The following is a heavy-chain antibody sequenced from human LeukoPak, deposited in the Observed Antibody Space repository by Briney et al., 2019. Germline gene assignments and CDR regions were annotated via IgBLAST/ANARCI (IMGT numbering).Heavy chain of an antibody. Sequence: GGSLRLSCAASGFTFSSYSMNWVRQAPGKGLEWVSSISSSSSYIYYADSVKGRFTISRDNAKNSLYLQMNSLRAEDTAVYYCARDLTHYDFWSGYYQYYFDYWGQGTLVTVSS. J-gene: IGHJ4*02. CDR3: ARDLTHYDFWSGYYQYYFDY. V-gene: IGHV3-21*01. CDR1: GFTFSSYS. CDR2: ISSSSSYI. D-gene: IGHD3-3*01.